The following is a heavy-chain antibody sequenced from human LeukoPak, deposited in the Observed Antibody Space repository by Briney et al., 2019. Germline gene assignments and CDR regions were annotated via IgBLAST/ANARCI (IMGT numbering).Heavy chain of an antibody. CDR1: GFTFSTYT. CDR3: ANVRAYTSGWYREDN. J-gene: IGHJ4*02. CDR2: SIGSGGSA. D-gene: IGHD6-19*01. V-gene: IGHV3-23*01. Sequence: PGGSLRLSCVASGFTFSTYTMNWIRQAPGKGLEWVSGSIGSGGSAFYADSVKGRFSISRDTSKNTLFLHMNNLRAGDTAVYYCANVRAYTSGWYREDNWGQGTLVTVSS.